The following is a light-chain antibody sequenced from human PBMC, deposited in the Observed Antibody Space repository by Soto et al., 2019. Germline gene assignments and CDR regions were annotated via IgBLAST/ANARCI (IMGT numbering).Light chain of an antibody. V-gene: IGLV1-47*02. CDR3: TSWNNNLTGHV. Sequence: SVLTQPPSASGAPGQRVTFSCSGSKSDIGSNYVVCDQQLPGMPPKLLIYSNSQRPSGVPDRWSGARSGTPTDLAITVLRPEEGADYPCTSWNNNLTGHVFGAETKV. CDR2: SNS. CDR1: KSDIGSNY. J-gene: IGLJ1*01.